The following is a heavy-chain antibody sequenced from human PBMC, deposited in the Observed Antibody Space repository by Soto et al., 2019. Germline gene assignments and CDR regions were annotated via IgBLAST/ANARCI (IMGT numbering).Heavy chain of an antibody. Sequence: GGSLRLSCAASGFTFSNAWMNWVRQAPGKGLEWVGRIKSKTDGGTTDYAAPVKGRFTISRDDSKNTLYLQMNSLKTEDTAVYYCTTEDIVVVPAASFDDWGQGTLVTVSS. CDR2: IKSKTDGGTT. D-gene: IGHD2-2*01. CDR3: TTEDIVVVPAASFDD. V-gene: IGHV3-15*07. CDR1: GFTFSNAW. J-gene: IGHJ4*02.